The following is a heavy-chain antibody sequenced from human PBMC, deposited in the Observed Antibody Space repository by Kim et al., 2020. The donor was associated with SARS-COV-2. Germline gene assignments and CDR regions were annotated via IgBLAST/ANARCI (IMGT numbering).Heavy chain of an antibody. J-gene: IGHJ6*02. D-gene: IGHD2-2*01. Sequence: YAQKFQGRVTITADESTSTAYMELSSLRSEDTAVYYCARIQHRTCYGMDVWGQGTTVTVSS. CDR3: ARIQHRTCYGMDV. V-gene: IGHV1-69*01.